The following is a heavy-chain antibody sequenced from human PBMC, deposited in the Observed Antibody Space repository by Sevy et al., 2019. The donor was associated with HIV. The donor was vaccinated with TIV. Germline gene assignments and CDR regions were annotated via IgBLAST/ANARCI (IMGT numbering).Heavy chain of an antibody. Sequence: GGSLRLSCAASGFTFGTYVMNWVRQAPGKGLEWVSGISGSGGSTYYADSVKGRITISRDNSKKTVYLQMNSLRAEDTAVYYCAKGDRSFYGIDVWGQGTTVTASS. CDR1: GFTFGTYV. D-gene: IGHD3-22*01. CDR2: ISGSGGST. V-gene: IGHV3-23*01. J-gene: IGHJ6*02. CDR3: AKGDRSFYGIDV.